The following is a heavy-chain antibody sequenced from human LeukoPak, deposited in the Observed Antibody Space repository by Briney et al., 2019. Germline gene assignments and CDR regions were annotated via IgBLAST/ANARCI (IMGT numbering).Heavy chain of an antibody. V-gene: IGHV3-74*01. CDR3: AGGTYGSGSYLFDY. J-gene: IGHJ4*02. CDR2: INSDGSST. D-gene: IGHD3-10*01. CDR1: GFTFSSYW. Sequence: TGGSLRLSCAASGFTFSSYWMHWVRQAPGKGLVWVSRINSDGSSTSYADSVKGRFTISRDNAKNTLYLQMNSLRAEDTAVYYCAGGTYGSGSYLFDYWGQGTLVTVSS.